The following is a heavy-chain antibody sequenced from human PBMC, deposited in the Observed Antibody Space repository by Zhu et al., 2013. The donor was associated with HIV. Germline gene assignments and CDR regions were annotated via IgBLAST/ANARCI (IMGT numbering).Heavy chain of an antibody. V-gene: IGHV1-2*02. CDR1: GYSFTAYY. CDR2: TNPKSGDT. J-gene: IGHJ5*02. CDR3: ARGIRARNPIWGSRNWFDP. D-gene: IGHD7-27*01. Sequence: QVQLVQSGAVMKKPGASVKVSCETSGYSFTAYYIHWVRQAPGQGLEWMGWTNPKSGDTSFSQRFQGRFIMTRDSSITTAYMELSRLRPGDTAVYYCARGIRARNPIWGSRNWFDPGPGNPGHRLL.